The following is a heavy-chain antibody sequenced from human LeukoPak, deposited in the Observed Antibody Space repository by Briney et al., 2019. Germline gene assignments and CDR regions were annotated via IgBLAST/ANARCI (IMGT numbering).Heavy chain of an antibody. D-gene: IGHD1-26*01. CDR2: IYTSGST. V-gene: IGHV4-4*07. Sequence: SETLPLTCTVSGGSMSSYYWSWIRQPAGKGLEWIGRIYTSGSTNYNASLKSRVSMSVDTSKNQFSLKLSSVTVADTAVFYCARENSGSYREFDYWGQGTLVTVSS. CDR1: GGSMSSYY. J-gene: IGHJ4*02. CDR3: ARENSGSYREFDY.